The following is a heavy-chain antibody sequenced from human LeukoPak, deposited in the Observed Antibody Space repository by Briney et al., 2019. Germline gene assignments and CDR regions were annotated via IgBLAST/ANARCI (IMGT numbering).Heavy chain of an antibody. CDR2: ISGSGGST. J-gene: IGHJ4*02. Sequence: GGSLRLSCAASGVTFSIYAISWVRQAPGKGLGWGSAISGSGGSTYYADSVKGRFTISRDNSKNTLYLQMNSLRAEDTAVYYCAKGDDDYGDYYFDYWGQGTLVTVSS. D-gene: IGHD4-17*01. CDR1: GVTFSIYA. V-gene: IGHV3-23*01. CDR3: AKGDDDYGDYYFDY.